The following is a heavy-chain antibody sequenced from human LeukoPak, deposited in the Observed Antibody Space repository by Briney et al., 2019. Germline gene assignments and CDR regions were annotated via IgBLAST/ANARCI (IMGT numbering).Heavy chain of an antibody. V-gene: IGHV3-21*04. Sequence: GGSLRLSCAASGFTFYRYSMNWVRQAPGKGLEWVSSISSSGDYMHYADSVKGRFTISRDNAKNSLYLQMNGLRAEDTAVYYCAKRIQSAMATGYWGQGTLVTVSS. D-gene: IGHD5-18*01. CDR2: ISSSGDYM. CDR1: GFTFYRYS. CDR3: AKRIQSAMATGY. J-gene: IGHJ4*02.